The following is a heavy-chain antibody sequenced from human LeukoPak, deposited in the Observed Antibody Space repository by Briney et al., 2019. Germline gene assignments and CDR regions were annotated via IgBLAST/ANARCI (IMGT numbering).Heavy chain of an antibody. J-gene: IGHJ6*02. CDR3: ARAPKGNHYYCYCGMDV. D-gene: IGHD4-4*01. CDR1: GYTPTSYD. CDR2: MNPNSGNT. Sequence: ASVKVSCKPSGYTPTSYDTNSVRQTTGQGLEWMGWMNPNSGNTGYAQKFQGRVTMTRNTSISTAYMELSSLRSEDTAVYYCARAPKGNHYYCYCGMDVWGQGTRVTVSS. V-gene: IGHV1-8*01.